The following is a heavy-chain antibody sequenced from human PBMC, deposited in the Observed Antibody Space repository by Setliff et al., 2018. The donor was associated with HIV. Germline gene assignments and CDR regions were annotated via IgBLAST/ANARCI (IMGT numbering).Heavy chain of an antibody. CDR1: GGSISSDSYY. D-gene: IGHD3-10*01. V-gene: IGHV4-61*02. CDR2: IYTSGST. CDR3: ARIIMPRGGAFDI. Sequence: SETLSLTCTVSGGSISSDSYYWSWIRQPAGKGLQWIGRIYTSGSTNYNPSLKSRVTISADTSKNQFSLKLNSVTAVDTAVYYCARIIMPRGGAFDIWGQGTMVTVSS. J-gene: IGHJ3*02.